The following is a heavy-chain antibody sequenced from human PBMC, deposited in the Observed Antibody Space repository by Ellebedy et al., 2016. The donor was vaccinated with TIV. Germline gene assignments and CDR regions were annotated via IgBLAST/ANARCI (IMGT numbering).Heavy chain of an antibody. CDR3: ARDLWYGYYYYGMDV. CDR2: ISSRSSYI. J-gene: IGHJ6*02. CDR1: GFTFSSYS. D-gene: IGHD6-13*01. V-gene: IGHV3-21*01. Sequence: GESLKISCAASGFTFSSYSMNWVRQAPGKGLEWVSSISSRSSYIYHADSVKGRFTISRDNAKNSLYLQMNSLRAEDTAVYYCARDLWYGYYYYGMDVWGQGTTVTVSS.